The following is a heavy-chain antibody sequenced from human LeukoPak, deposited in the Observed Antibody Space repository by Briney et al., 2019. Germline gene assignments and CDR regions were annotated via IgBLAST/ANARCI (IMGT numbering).Heavy chain of an antibody. J-gene: IGHJ4*02. CDR3: ARRVESGYYGSGSRTTYFDY. D-gene: IGHD3-10*01. CDR1: GGSISSSSYY. V-gene: IGHV4-39*01. CDR2: IYYSGST. Sequence: PSETLSLTCTVSGGSISSSSYYWGWIRQPPGKGLEWIGSIYYSGSTYYNPSLKSRVTISVDTSKNQFSLKLSSVTAADTAVYYCARRVESGYYGSGSRTTYFDYWGQGTLVTVS.